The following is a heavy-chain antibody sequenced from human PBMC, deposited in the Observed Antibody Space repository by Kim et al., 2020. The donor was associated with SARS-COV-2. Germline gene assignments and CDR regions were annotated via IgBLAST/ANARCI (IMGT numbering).Heavy chain of an antibody. CDR1: GFTFSGYA. V-gene: IGHV3-23*01. CDR3: AKDPLVGAIPPDAFDI. CDR2: ISGSGGST. Sequence: GGSLRLSCAASGFTFSGYAMSWVRQAPGKGLEWVSAISGSGGSTYYADSVKGRFTISRDNSKNTLYLQMNSLRAEDTAVYYCAKDPLVGAIPPDAFDIWGQGTMVTVSS. J-gene: IGHJ3*02. D-gene: IGHD1-26*01.